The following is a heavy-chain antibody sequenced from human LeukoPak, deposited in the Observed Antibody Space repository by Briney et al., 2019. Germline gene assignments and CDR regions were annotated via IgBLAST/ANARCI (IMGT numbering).Heavy chain of an antibody. CDR3: ARDGDSWNDFDH. D-gene: IGHD1-1*01. CDR2: ILGSGGNT. CDR1: GFTFSSYA. V-gene: IGHV3-23*01. J-gene: IGHJ4*02. Sequence: PGGSLRLSCAASGFTFSSYAMAWVRQAPGKGLEWVSHILGSGGNTYYADSVRGRFTISRDNSKNSLFLQMNSLRAGDTGVYYCARDGDSWNDFDHWGQGTLVTVSS.